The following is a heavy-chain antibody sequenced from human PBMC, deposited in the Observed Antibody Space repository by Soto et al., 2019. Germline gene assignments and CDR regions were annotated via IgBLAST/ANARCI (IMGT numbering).Heavy chain of an antibody. CDR2: INPYSGAA. CDR1: GYTFTDSF. J-gene: IGHJ4*02. V-gene: IGHV1-2*02. CDR3: PSGTHYDIRAYFDY. Sequence: QVQLVQSGAEVKKPGASVKVSCNTSGYTFTDSFMHWVRQAPGQGLQWMGWINPYSGAANHAQRFQRRVTMTSDTSISTAYMELSKLRSDDTAVYYCPSGTHYDIRAYFDYGGQGTVVTVSS. D-gene: IGHD3-22*01.